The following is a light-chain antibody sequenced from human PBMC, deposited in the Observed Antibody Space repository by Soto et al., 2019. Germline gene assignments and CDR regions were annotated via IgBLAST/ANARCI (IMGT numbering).Light chain of an antibody. CDR2: LERSGTY. V-gene: IGLV4-60*02. Sequence: QSVLTQSSSASASLGSSVKLTCTLGSDHSSYIIAWHQQQPGQAPRFLMKLERSGTYNKGSGVPDRFSGSKSGNTASLTVSGLQVEDEADYYCSSFEASNNLLFGGGTKVTVL. J-gene: IGLJ2*01. CDR3: SSFEASNNLL. CDR1: SDHSSYI.